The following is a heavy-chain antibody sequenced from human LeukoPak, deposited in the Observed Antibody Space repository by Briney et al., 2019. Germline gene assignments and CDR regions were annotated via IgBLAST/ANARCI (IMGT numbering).Heavy chain of an antibody. CDR1: GFIFSSYA. V-gene: IGHV3-23*01. D-gene: IGHD3-22*01. Sequence: GGSLRLSCAASGFIFSSYAMSWVRQAPGKGLEWVSSISGSGGSTYYADSVKGRFTISRDNSKNTLYLQMNGLRAEDTAVYYCAKSPDTIIVVRFDYWGQGTLVTVSS. CDR3: AKSPDTIIVVRFDY. CDR2: ISGSGGST. J-gene: IGHJ4*02.